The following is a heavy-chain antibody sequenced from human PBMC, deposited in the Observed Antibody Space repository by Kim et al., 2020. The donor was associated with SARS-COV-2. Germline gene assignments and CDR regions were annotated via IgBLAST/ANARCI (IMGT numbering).Heavy chain of an antibody. CDR3: AREWFNDILTGYYPLYYYYYMDV. D-gene: IGHD3-9*01. Sequence: SETLSLTCTVSGGSISSYYWSWIRQPAGKGLEWIGRIYTSGSTNYNPSLKSRVTMSVDTSKNQFSLKLSSVTAADTAVYYCAREWFNDILTGYYPLYYYYYMDVWGKGTTVTVSS. J-gene: IGHJ6*03. CDR1: GGSISSYY. V-gene: IGHV4-4*07. CDR2: IYTSGST.